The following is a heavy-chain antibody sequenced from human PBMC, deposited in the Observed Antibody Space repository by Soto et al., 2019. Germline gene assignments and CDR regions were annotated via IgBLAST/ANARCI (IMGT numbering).Heavy chain of an antibody. D-gene: IGHD6-13*01. CDR3: AGTRYSSRWYGYYYYGMDV. CDR1: GGSISSYY. Sequence: SETLSLTCTVSGGSISSYYWSWIRQPPGKGLEWIGYIYYSGSTNYNPSLKSRVTISVDTSKNQFSLKLSSVTAADTAVYYCAGTRYSSRWYGYYYYGMDVWGQGTTVTVSS. CDR2: IYYSGST. V-gene: IGHV4-59*01. J-gene: IGHJ6*02.